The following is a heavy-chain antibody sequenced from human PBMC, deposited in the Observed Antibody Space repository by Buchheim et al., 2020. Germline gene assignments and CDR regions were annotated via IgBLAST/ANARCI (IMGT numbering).Heavy chain of an antibody. CDR3: GKESLSRGWYTIEH. J-gene: IGHJ4*02. V-gene: IGHV3-23*04. Sequence: DVQLVESGGGLVQPEGSLRLSCAASGFSLTTYGMSWVRQAPGKGLEWVSAINGDATYYADSVKGRFTTSLDRSKNPVYLQVNSLRADDTAVYYCGKESLSRGWYTIEHWGQGTL. CDR1: GFSLTTYG. CDR2: INGDAT. D-gene: IGHD6-19*01.